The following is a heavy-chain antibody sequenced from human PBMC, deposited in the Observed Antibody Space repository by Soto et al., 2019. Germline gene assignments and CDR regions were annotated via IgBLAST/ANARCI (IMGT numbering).Heavy chain of an antibody. J-gene: IGHJ5*02. CDR2: ISYDGSNK. Sequence: GGSLRLSCAASGFTFSSYGMHWVRQAPGKGLEWVAVISYDGSNKYYADSVKGRFTISRDNSKNTLYLQMNSLRAEDTAVYYCAKEFRRWGRAHPWFDPWGQGTLVTVSS. D-gene: IGHD2-8*02. V-gene: IGHV3-30*18. CDR1: GFTFSSYG. CDR3: AKEFRRWGRAHPWFDP.